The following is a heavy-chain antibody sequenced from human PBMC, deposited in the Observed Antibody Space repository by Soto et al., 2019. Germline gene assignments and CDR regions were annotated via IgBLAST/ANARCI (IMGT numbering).Heavy chain of an antibody. D-gene: IGHD2-2*01. J-gene: IGHJ4*02. CDR2: ISLYNGNT. V-gene: IGHV1-18*04. Sequence: QIQLVQSGPEVKKPGASMKVSCKAYDFSFTSHGISWVRQAPGQGLEWMGWISLYNGNTNYAQQFQGRVTMTTDTSTSTAYMELRSLRADDTAMYFCAIYHLELFRFDYWGQGTLVTVSS. CDR1: DFSFTSHG. CDR3: AIYHLELFRFDY.